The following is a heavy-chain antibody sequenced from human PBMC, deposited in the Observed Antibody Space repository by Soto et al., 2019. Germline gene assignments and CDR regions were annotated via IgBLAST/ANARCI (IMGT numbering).Heavy chain of an antibody. CDR2: ISAYNGNT. CDR3: ARDLAAAGPFDC. CDR1: GYTFTNYA. J-gene: IGHJ4*02. D-gene: IGHD6-13*01. V-gene: IGHV1-18*01. Sequence: QVQLVQSGAEVKKPGASVKVSCKASGYTFTNYAFSWVRQAPGQGLEWMGWISAYNGNTNYPQKLQGRVTMTTDTPTTTAYVKLRSLRSDDTAVYYCARDLAAAGPFDCWGQGNLVTVSS.